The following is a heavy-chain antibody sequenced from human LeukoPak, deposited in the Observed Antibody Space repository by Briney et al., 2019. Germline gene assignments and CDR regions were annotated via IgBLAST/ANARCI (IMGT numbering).Heavy chain of an antibody. CDR1: GFTFDDYG. J-gene: IGHJ4*02. CDR3: AREGIVGATRQSGFDY. V-gene: IGHV3-20*04. Sequence: AGGSLRLSCAASGFTFDDYGMIWVRQAPGRGLEWVSGINWNGGETGYADSVKGRFTISRDNAKNSLYLQMNSLRAEDTAVYYCAREGIVGATRQSGFDYWGQGTLVTVSS. CDR2: INWNGGET. D-gene: IGHD1-26*01.